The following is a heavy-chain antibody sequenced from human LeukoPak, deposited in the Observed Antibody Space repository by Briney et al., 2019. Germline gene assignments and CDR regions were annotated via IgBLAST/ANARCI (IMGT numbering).Heavy chain of an antibody. D-gene: IGHD3-22*01. CDR3: ARGTYYYDSSGYSHYDYYYMDV. Sequence: SETLSLTCAVYGGSFSGYYWSWIRQPPGKGLEWIGEINHSGSTNYNPSLKSRVTISVDTSKNQFSLKLSSVTAADTAVYYCARGTYYYDSSGYSHYDYYYMDVWGKGTTVTISS. CDR1: GGSFSGYY. V-gene: IGHV4-34*01. CDR2: INHSGST. J-gene: IGHJ6*03.